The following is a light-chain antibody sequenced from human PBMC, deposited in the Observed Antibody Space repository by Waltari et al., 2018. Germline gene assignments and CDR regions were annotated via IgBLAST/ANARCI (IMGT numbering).Light chain of an antibody. V-gene: IGKV4-1*01. CDR2: WAS. CDR1: KSVLYGPNRKNY. CDR3: QEYYTDSLT. Sequence: DIVMTQSPDSLTVSLGERATTDSKSNKSVLYGPNRKNYIAWYQQKSGQPPKLLISWASTRESGVPDRFSGSGSGTEFTLTITDLQAEDVAVYYCQEYYTDSLTFGGGTKVEIK. J-gene: IGKJ4*01.